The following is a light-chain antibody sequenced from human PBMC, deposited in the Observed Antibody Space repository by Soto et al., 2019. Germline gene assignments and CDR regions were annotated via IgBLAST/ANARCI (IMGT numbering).Light chain of an antibody. Sequence: SLSSHEKDTLSCRASQSVSNNYLAWYQQKPGQAPRLLIYGASNRATGIPDRFSGSGSGTDFTLTIIRLEPDDFAVYYCHPYCLPSPFGEVTNVAI. J-gene: IGKJ1*01. CDR3: HPYCLPSP. CDR2: GAS. V-gene: IGKV3-20*01. CDR1: QSVSNNY.